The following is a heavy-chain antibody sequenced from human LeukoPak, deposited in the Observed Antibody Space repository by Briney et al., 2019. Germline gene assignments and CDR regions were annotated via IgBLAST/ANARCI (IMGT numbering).Heavy chain of an antibody. CDR2: MNPNSGNT. CDR3: ARGRGYSYGYGY. J-gene: IGHJ4*02. V-gene: IGHV1-8*01. Sequence: VKVSCKASGYTFTSYDINWVRQATGQGLEWMGWMNPNSGNTGYAQKFQGRVTMTRNTSISTAYMELSSLRSEDTAVYYCARGRGYSYGYGYWGQGTLVTVSS. CDR1: GYTFTSYD. D-gene: IGHD5-18*01.